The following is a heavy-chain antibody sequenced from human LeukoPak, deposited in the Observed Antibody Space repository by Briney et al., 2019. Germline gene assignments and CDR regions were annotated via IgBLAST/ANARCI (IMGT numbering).Heavy chain of an antibody. D-gene: IGHD3-10*01. Sequence: GASVKVSCKASGYTFTTYGITWVRQAPGQGLEWMGWITPNNGNINYAQKFQGRFTMTTDTSTTAAYMELRSLRPDDTAVYYCATNILVRDIINWFDPWGQGTLVTVSS. CDR2: ITPNNGNI. J-gene: IGHJ5*02. CDR3: ATNILVRDIINWFDP. CDR1: GYTFTTYG. V-gene: IGHV1-18*01.